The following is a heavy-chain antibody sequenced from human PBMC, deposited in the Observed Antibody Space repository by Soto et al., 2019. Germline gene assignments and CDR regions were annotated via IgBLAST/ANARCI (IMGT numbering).Heavy chain of an antibody. CDR2: TYYRTKWYN. CDR1: GDSVSSNSAA. V-gene: IGHV6-1*01. CDR3: ARDLVVGVHFNY. J-gene: IGHJ4*02. D-gene: IGHD3-22*01. Sequence: SQNLSLTCAISGDSVSSNSAAWNWIRQYPSRDLEWLGRTYYRTKWYNDYEVSVKSRITINQDTSKNQLSLQLNSETPDVTVVYYCARDLVVGVHFNYWGKGSLVTVSS.